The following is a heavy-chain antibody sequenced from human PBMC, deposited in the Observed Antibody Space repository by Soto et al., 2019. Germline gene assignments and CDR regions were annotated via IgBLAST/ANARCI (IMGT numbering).Heavy chain of an antibody. CDR3: ARTAYSSLTRYFDY. J-gene: IGHJ4*02. CDR1: SGSISSSNW. Sequence: SETLSLTCAVSSGSISSSNWWSWVRQPPGKGLEWIGEIYHSGSTNYNPSLKSRVTISVDKSKNQFSLKLSSVTAADTAVYYCARTAYSSLTRYFDYWGQGTLVTVSS. D-gene: IGHD6-13*01. V-gene: IGHV4-4*02. CDR2: IYHSGST.